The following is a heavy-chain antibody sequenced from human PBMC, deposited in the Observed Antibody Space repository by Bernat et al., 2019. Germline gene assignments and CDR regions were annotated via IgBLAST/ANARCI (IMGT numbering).Heavy chain of an antibody. CDR2: IYNDGAT. Sequence: EVQLMESGGGLIQPGGSLRLSCAASGFSVSSSYMSWVRQAPGKGLEWVSVIYNDGATRYADTVKGRFTIFRDNSKNTLFLQMDSLRGKDTAIYYCRRGRPSYGDYNYWGQGTLVTVSS. J-gene: IGHJ4*02. D-gene: IGHD4-17*01. CDR1: GFSVSSSY. CDR3: RRGRPSYGDYNY. V-gene: IGHV3-53*01.